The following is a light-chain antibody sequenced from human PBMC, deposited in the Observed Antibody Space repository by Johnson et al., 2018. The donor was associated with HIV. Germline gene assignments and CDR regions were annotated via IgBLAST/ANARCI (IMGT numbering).Light chain of an antibody. J-gene: IGLJ1*01. Sequence: QAVLTQPPSVSAAPGQKVTISCSGSSSNIGNNYVSWYQQLPGTAHKLLIYDNNKRPSGIPDRFSGSKYGTSATLGITGLQTGDEADYYCGTWDSSLSAYYVFGTRTKVTVL. CDR3: GTWDSSLSAYYV. CDR1: SSNIGNNY. CDR2: DNN. V-gene: IGLV1-51*01.